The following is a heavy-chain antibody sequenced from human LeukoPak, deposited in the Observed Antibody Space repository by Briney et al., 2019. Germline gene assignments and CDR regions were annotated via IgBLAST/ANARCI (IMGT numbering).Heavy chain of an antibody. CDR1: GFTFSSSW. Sequence: GGSLRLSCVASGFTFSSSWMSWVRQAPGKGLEWVANIKQDGSEKSYVESVRGRFTISRDNAKNSLYLQLNSLRAEDTALYYCARDNPPDYWGQGTLVTVS. CDR2: IKQDGSEK. CDR3: ARDNPPDY. J-gene: IGHJ4*02. V-gene: IGHV3-7*03.